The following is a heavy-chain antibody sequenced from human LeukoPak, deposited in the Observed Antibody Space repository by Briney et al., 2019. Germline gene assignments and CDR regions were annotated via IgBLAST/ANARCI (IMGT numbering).Heavy chain of an antibody. V-gene: IGHV4-59*01. J-gene: IGHJ4*02. CDR2: IYYSGNT. CDR1: GGSIRSYY. D-gene: IGHD5-12*01. CDR3: ARFLRANVEIATTTHI. Sequence: PSETLSLTCTVSGGSIRSYYWNWIRQPPGKGLEWIGYIYYSGNTNYNPSLKSRVTMSVDTSKNQFSLKLSSVTAADTAVYYCARFLRANVEIATTTHIWGQGTLVTVSS.